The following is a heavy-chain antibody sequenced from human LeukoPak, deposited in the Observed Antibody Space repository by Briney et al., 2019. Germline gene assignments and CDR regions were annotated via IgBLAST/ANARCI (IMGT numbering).Heavy chain of an antibody. Sequence: ASLKVSSKATGYTFTNYGISSVRQAPGHGLEWNGWISAYKGNTNFAQKLQGRVTMTTDTSTSTAYMELRSLRSDDTAVYYCARDRGSSWYQPFDSWGQGTLVTVSS. CDR3: ARDRGSSWYQPFDS. CDR1: GYTFTNYG. J-gene: IGHJ4*02. V-gene: IGHV1-18*01. D-gene: IGHD6-13*01. CDR2: ISAYKGNT.